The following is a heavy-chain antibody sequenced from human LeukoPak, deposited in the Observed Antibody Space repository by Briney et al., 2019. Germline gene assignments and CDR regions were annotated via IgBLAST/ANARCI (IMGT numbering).Heavy chain of an antibody. CDR1: GFTFSSYS. D-gene: IGHD3-22*01. CDR3: AKDVPDSSGSGSAFDI. J-gene: IGHJ3*02. Sequence: PGGSLRLSCAASGFTFSSYSMNWVRQAPGKGLEWVSSISSSSSYIYYADSVKGRFTISRDNAKNSLYLQMNSLRAEDTAVYYCAKDVPDSSGSGSAFDIWGQGTMVTVSS. V-gene: IGHV3-21*01. CDR2: ISSSSSYI.